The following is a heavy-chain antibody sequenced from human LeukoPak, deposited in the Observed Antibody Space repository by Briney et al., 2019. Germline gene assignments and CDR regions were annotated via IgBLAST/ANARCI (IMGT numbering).Heavy chain of an antibody. V-gene: IGHV4-34*01. CDR3: ARGNYYGSGSYQAGFDF. CDR1: GGSFSGYY. J-gene: IGHJ4*02. Sequence: PSETLSLTCAVYGGSFSGYYWSWTRQPPGKGLEWIGEINHSGSTNYNPSFKSRVTISVDTSKNQFSLKLSSVTAADTAVYYCARGNYYGSGSYQAGFDFWGQGTLVTVSS. CDR2: INHSGST. D-gene: IGHD3-10*01.